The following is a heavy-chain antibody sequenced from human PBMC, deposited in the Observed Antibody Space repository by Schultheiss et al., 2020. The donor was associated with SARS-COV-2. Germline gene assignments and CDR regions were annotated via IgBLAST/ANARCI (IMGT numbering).Heavy chain of an antibody. CDR2: INPNSGGT. V-gene: IGHV1-2*02. Sequence: ASVKVSCKASGYTFTGYYMHWVRQAPGQGLEWMGWINPNSGGTNYAQKFQGRVTMTRDTSISTAYMELSRLRSDDTAVYYCARDYDRTNNWFDPWGQGTLVTVS. D-gene: IGHD5-12*01. CDR1: GYTFTGYY. J-gene: IGHJ5*02. CDR3: ARDYDRTNNWFDP.